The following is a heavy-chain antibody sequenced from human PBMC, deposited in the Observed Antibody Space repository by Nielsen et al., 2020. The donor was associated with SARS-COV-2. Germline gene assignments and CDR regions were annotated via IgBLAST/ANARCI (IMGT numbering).Heavy chain of an antibody. D-gene: IGHD3-3*01. Sequence: SETLSLTCTVSGGSISAYYWSWIRQPPGKGLEWIGYSHHSGSANYSPSLKSRLTMSVDTSKNQFSLTLTSVSAADTAVYFCARAQPLTIFGVVGWFDPWGQGTLVTVSS. CDR1: GGSISAYY. CDR2: SHHSGSA. J-gene: IGHJ5*02. CDR3: ARAQPLTIFGVVGWFDP. V-gene: IGHV4-59*13.